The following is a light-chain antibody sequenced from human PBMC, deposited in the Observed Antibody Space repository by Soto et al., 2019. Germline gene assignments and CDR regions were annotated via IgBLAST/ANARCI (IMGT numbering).Light chain of an antibody. J-gene: IGKJ4*01. CDR1: QGISNY. CDR3: QKYDSAPLT. V-gene: IGKV1-27*01. Sequence: DVQMTQSPSSLSASVGDRVTITCRASQGISNYLTWHQQKPGKVPKVLIYAASTLQSGVPSRFSGSRSGSDFTLTISDLQPEDVATYYFQKYDSAPLTFGVGTKV. CDR2: AAS.